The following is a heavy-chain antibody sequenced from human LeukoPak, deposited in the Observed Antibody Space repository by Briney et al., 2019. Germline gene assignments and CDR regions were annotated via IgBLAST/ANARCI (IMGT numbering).Heavy chain of an antibody. V-gene: IGHV1-2*02. D-gene: IGHD3-22*01. Sequence: ASVKVSCKASGYTFTGYYMHWVRQAPGQGLEWMGWINPNSGGTNYAQKFQGRVTMTRDTSISTAYMELSRLRSDDTAVYYCARYYYDSSGYQDGMDVWGQGTTVTVSS. J-gene: IGHJ6*02. CDR1: GYTFTGYY. CDR2: INPNSGGT. CDR3: ARYYYDSSGYQDGMDV.